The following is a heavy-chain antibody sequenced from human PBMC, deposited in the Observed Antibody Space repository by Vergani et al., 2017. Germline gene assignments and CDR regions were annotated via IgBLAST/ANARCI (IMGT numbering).Heavy chain of an antibody. CDR3: ARQVLAIVGATHHPYYFDY. D-gene: IGHD1-26*01. V-gene: IGHV4-39*01. CDR1: GGSISSSSYY. Sequence: QLQLQESGPGLVKPSETLSLTCTVSGGSISSSSYYWGWIRQPPGKGLEWIWNIYYSGSTYYNPSLKSRVTISVDTSKNQFSLKLSSVTAADTAVYYCARQVLAIVGATHHPYYFDYWGQGTLVTVSS. CDR2: IYYSGST. J-gene: IGHJ4*02.